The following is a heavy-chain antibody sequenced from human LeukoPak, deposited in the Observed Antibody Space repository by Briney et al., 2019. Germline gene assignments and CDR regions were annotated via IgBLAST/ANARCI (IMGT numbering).Heavy chain of an antibody. J-gene: IGHJ4*02. V-gene: IGHV1-18*01. CDR1: GYTFTSYG. Sequence: ASVTVSCKASGYTFTSYGISWVRQAPGQGLEWMGWISAYNGNTNYAQKLQGRVTMTTDTSTSTAYMELRSLRSDDTAVYYCAREKLKYSSGCMDYWGQGTLVTVSS. CDR3: AREKLKYSSGCMDY. D-gene: IGHD6-19*01. CDR2: ISAYNGNT.